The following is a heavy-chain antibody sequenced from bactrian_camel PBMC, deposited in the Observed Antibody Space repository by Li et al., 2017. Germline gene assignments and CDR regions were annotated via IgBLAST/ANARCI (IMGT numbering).Heavy chain of an antibody. CDR1: GFSFSSYA. V-gene: IGHV3S31*01. D-gene: IGHD2*01. CDR2: INSGGGST. J-gene: IGHJ4*01. Sequence: QLVESGGALVQPGGSLRLSCAASGFSFSSYAMIWVRQAPGKGLEWVSTINSGGGSTYYADSVKGRFTISQDNAKTTLTLQMNNLNPEDTATYFCAAEGYPRMLARAGGYCYLPRWAGPTYLGQGTQVTVS. CDR3: AAEGYPRMLARAGGYCYLPRWAGPTY.